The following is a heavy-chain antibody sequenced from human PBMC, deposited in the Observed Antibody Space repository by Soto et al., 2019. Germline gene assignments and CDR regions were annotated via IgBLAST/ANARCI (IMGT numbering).Heavy chain of an antibody. CDR1: GYSFTNYG. V-gene: IGHV1-18*04. CDR2: ISYNGNT. D-gene: IGHD3-22*01. J-gene: IGHJ5*02. CDR3: ARVEDYFDSSGYNH. Sequence: ASVKVSCKASGYSFTNYGITWVRQAPGQGLEWMGWISYNGNTNYAQNLQGRVTMTTDTSTNTAYMELRGLSSDDTAVYYCARVEDYFDSSGYNHWGQGPLVTVPQ.